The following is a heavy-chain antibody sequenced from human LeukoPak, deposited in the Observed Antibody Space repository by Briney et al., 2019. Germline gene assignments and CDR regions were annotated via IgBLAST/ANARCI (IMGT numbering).Heavy chain of an antibody. Sequence: GGSMRLSCAASGFTFSSYAMSWVRQAPGKGLGWVSAISGSGDYSNSADSVKGRFTISRDNSENTLYLQMNSLRAEDTGVYYCAKDFSAGGNYGYGRFDPWGQGTLVTVSS. J-gene: IGHJ5*02. CDR2: ISGSGDYS. CDR1: GFTFSSYA. V-gene: IGHV3-23*01. D-gene: IGHD4-17*01. CDR3: AKDFSAGGNYGYGRFDP.